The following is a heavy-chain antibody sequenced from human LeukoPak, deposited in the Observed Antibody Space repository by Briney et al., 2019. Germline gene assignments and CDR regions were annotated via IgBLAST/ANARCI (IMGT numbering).Heavy chain of an antibody. D-gene: IGHD2-21*02. CDR2: IYQSDAA. Sequence: AETLSLTCTVSGVSISSRYSYWGWIRQPPGLGLEWNGSIYQSDAAHYNPSLKSRVTISVDTHNNQFSLKLRSVMAADAAVYYCARAYCVGDCTVLHLYFHNWGQGTLVTVSS. CDR1: GVSISSRYSY. J-gene: IGHJ4*02. V-gene: IGHV4-39*07. CDR3: ARAYCVGDCTVLHLYFHN.